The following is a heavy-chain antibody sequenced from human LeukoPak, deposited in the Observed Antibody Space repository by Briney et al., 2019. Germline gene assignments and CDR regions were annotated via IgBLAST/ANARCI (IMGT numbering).Heavy chain of an antibody. V-gene: IGHV4-39*07. Sequence: PSETLSLTCTVSGGSISSSSYYWGWIRQPPGKGLEWIGSIYYSGSTYYNPSLKSRVTISVDTSKNQFSLKLSSVTAAGTAVYYCARTHYDILSGYYLSGGADYWGQGTLVTVSS. CDR2: IYYSGST. J-gene: IGHJ4*02. D-gene: IGHD3-9*01. CDR1: GGSISSSSYY. CDR3: ARTHYDILSGYYLSGGADY.